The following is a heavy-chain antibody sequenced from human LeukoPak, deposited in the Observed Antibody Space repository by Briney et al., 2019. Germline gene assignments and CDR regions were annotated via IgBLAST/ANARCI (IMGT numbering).Heavy chain of an antibody. Sequence: KPGGSLRLSCAASGFTFSDYYMSWIRQAPGKGLEWVSYISSSSSYTNYADSVKGRFTISRDNAKNSLYLQMNSLRAEDTAVYYCARGWRSSWYSSIHYYYGMDVWGQGTTVTVSS. D-gene: IGHD6-13*01. J-gene: IGHJ6*02. CDR3: ARGWRSSWYSSIHYYYGMDV. V-gene: IGHV3-11*06. CDR1: GFTFSDYY. CDR2: ISSSSSYT.